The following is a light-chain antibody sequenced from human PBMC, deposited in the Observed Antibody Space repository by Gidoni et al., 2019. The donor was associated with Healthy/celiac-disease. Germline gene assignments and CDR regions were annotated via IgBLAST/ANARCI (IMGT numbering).Light chain of an antibody. J-gene: IGLJ2*01. CDR1: SSDVGGYNY. CDR2: EVS. V-gene: IGLV2-14*01. Sequence: QSALTQPASVSGSPGQSLTISCTGTSSDVGGYNYVSWYQQHPGKAPKLMIYEVSTRPSGVSNRSSGSKSGNTAPLTISGLQDDDEADYCCRSYTSSSTVFGGGTKLTVL. CDR3: RSYTSSSTV.